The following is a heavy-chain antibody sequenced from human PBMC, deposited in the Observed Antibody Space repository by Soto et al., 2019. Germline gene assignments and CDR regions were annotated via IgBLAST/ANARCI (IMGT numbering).Heavy chain of an antibody. CDR3: ARAVSDHQITICGVVIGTLDYYYGMDV. Sequence: EVQLVESGGGLVKPGGSLRLSCAASGFTFSSYSMNWVRQAPGKGLEWVSSISSSSSYIYYADSVKGRFTISRDNAKNSLYLQMNSLRAEDTAVYYCARAVSDHQITICGVVIGTLDYYYGMDVWGQGTTVTVSS. D-gene: IGHD3-3*01. CDR1: GFTFSSYS. CDR2: ISSSSSYI. V-gene: IGHV3-21*01. J-gene: IGHJ6*02.